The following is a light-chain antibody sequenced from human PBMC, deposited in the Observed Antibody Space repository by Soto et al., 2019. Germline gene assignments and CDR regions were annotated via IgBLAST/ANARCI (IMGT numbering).Light chain of an antibody. CDR1: SSSIGAGYD. J-gene: IGLJ3*02. CDR2: GNS. CDR3: QSYDSSLSGSV. Sequence: SVLTQPPSVSGAPGQRVTISCTGSSSSIGAGYDVHWYHQLPGTAPKLLIYGNSNRPSGVPDRFSGSKSGTSASLAITGLQAEDEADYYCQSYDSSLSGSVFGGGTKLTVL. V-gene: IGLV1-40*01.